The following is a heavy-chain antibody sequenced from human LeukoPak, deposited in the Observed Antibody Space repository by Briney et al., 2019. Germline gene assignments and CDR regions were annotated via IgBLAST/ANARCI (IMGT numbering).Heavy chain of an antibody. D-gene: IGHD1-26*01. V-gene: IGHV4-39*01. J-gene: IGHJ5*02. CDR1: GGSISSGGYY. CDR2: IYHSGTT. CDR3: ARRIDSSPTSANWFDP. Sequence: SETLSLTCAVSGGSISSGGYYWDWIRQTPGKGLEWIGSIYHSGTTYYNPSLKSRVTISVDTSKNQFSLKLSSVTAADTAVYYCARRIDSSPTSANWFDPWGQGTLVTVSS.